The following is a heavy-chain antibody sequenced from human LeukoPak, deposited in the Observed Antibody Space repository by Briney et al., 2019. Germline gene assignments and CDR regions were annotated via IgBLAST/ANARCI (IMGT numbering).Heavy chain of an antibody. D-gene: IGHD6-19*01. CDR2: ISTYNDNT. CDR1: GYTFTSYG. J-gene: IGHJ4*02. CDR3: AREMAVAGSGVIDS. Sequence: ASVKVSCKASGYTFTSYGLSWVRQAPGQGLEWMGWISTYNDNTHYAQKFQGRVTMTTDTSTNTAYMELRSLRSDDTAVYYCAREMAVAGSGVIDSWGQGTLVTVSS. V-gene: IGHV1-18*01.